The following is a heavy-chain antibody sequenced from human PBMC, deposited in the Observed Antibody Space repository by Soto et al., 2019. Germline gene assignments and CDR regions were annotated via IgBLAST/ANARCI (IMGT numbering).Heavy chain of an antibody. CDR2: ISGSGGST. J-gene: IGHJ4*02. Sequence: PGGSLRLSCAASGFTFGSYAMSWVRQAPGKGLEWVSAISGSGGSTYYADSVKGRFTISRDNSKNTLYLQMNSLRAEDTAVYYCAKDPHSKYSGYDSRIPVWGQGTLVTVSS. D-gene: IGHD5-12*01. V-gene: IGHV3-23*01. CDR1: GFTFGSYA. CDR3: AKDPHSKYSGYDSRIPV.